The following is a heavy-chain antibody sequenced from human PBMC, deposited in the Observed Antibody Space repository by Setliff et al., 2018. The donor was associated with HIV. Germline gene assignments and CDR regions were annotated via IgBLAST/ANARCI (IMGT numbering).Heavy chain of an antibody. V-gene: IGHV3-23*01. J-gene: IGHJ4*02. CDR2: IDNTDKT. CDR3: VRDPIEGSPDYFDY. Sequence: GGSLRLSCAASGFSFSTNAMGWVRQAPGKGLEWVSGIDNTDKTLYADSVKGRLTISRDVSKNTLYLQMNNLRPEDTATYYCVRDPIEGSPDYFDYWGQGALVTVSS. CDR1: GFSFSTNA. D-gene: IGHD1-26*01.